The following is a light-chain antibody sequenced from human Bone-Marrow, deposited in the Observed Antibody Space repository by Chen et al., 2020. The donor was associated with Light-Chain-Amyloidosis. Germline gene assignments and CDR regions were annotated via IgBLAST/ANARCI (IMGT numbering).Light chain of an antibody. CDR3: QQRGNWPPT. Sequence: LVLTQSPATLSLSPGERATLSCRASQSISSLLVWYQQKPGQAPRLLIYDASTRAPGIPPRFSGGGSGTDFTLTISSLEPEDFAVYYCQQRGNWPPTFGPGTKVEI. CDR1: QSISSL. CDR2: DAS. V-gene: IGKV3-11*01. J-gene: IGKJ3*01.